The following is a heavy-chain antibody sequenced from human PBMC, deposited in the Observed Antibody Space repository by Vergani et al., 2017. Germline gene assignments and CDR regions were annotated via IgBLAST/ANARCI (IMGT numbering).Heavy chain of an antibody. CDR3: ARRDSSTPALDY. CDR2: IGTAGDT. J-gene: IGHJ4*02. CDR1: GFTFSAYD. Sequence: EVQLVESGGGLVQPGGSLRLSCAASGFTFSAYDMHWVRKATGKGLEWVSAIGTAGDTYYPGSVKGRFTISRANAKNSLYLQMNGLRAGDTAVYYCARRDSSTPALDYWGQGTLVTVSS. V-gene: IGHV3-13*01. D-gene: IGHD6-13*01.